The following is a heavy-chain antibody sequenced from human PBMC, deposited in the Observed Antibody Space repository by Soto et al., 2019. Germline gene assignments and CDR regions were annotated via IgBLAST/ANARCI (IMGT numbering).Heavy chain of an antibody. CDR3: ARDRTAATARSDI. CDR2: FTASGGRT. Sequence: AGSLRLSCAASGFAFASSSMGWVRQAPGKGLEWVSFFTASGGRTYYSDSVRGRFTVSKDTSKNTIFLQMTSLRAEDTAIYYCARDRTAATARSDIRVQGPLFTFSS. V-gene: IGHV3-23*01. D-gene: IGHD1-1*01. J-gene: IGHJ4*01. CDR1: GFAFASSS.